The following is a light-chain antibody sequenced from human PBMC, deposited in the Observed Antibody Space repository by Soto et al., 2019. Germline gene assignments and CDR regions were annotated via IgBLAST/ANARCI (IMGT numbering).Light chain of an antibody. J-gene: IGKJ1*01. CDR1: QSVSSGY. V-gene: IGKV3-20*01. CDR3: QQHDSWPRT. Sequence: EIVLTPSPGTLSLSPVERGTLSCRASQSVSSGYLAWYQQKPGQAPRLLIYDASSRATGIPDRFSGSGSGTEFTLTISSLQSEDFAVYYCQQHDSWPRTFGQGTKVDIK. CDR2: DAS.